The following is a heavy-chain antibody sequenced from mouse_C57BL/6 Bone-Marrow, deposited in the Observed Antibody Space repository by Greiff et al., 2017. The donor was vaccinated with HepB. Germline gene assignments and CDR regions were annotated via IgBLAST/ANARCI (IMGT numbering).Heavy chain of an antibody. CDR3: ARQGYYGNPWYFDV. J-gene: IGHJ1*03. D-gene: IGHD2-1*01. Sequence: EVQLQESGGDLVKPGGSLKLSCAASGFTFSSYGMSWVRQTPDKRLEWVATISSGGSYTYYPDSVKGRFTISRDNAKNTLYLQMSSLKSEDTAMYYCARQGYYGNPWYFDVWGTGTTVTVSS. V-gene: IGHV5-6*01. CDR1: GFTFSSYG. CDR2: ISSGGSYT.